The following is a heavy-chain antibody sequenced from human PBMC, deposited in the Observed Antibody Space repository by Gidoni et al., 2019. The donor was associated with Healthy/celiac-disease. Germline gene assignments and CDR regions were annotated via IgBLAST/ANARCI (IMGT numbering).Heavy chain of an antibody. V-gene: IGHV3-33*01. CDR1: GFTFSSYG. CDR3: ARDEHLSGSPDAFDI. D-gene: IGHD1-26*01. J-gene: IGHJ3*02. CDR2: IWYDGSNK. Sequence: QVQLVESGGGVVQPGRSLRLSCAASGFTFSSYGMHWVRQAPGKGLEWVAVIWYDGSNKYYADSVTGRFTISRDNSKNTLYLQMNSLRAEDTAVYYCARDEHLSGSPDAFDIWGQGTMVTVSS.